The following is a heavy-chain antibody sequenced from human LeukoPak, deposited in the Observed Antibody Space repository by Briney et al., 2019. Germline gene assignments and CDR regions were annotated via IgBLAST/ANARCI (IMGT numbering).Heavy chain of an antibody. CDR3: AREGPYCSSTSCYGRLDY. J-gene: IGHJ4*02. V-gene: IGHV3-21*01. Sequence: GGSLRLSCAASGFTFSSYSMNWVRQAPGKGLEWVSSISSSSYIYYADSVKGRFTISRDNAKNSLYLQMNSLRAEDTAVYYCAREGPYCSSTSCYGRLDYWGQGTLVTVSS. CDR2: ISSSSYI. D-gene: IGHD2-2*01. CDR1: GFTFSSYS.